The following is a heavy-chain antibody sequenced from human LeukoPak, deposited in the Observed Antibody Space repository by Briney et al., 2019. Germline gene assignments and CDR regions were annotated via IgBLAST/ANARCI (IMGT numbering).Heavy chain of an antibody. CDR1: GFTFSSYG. D-gene: IGHD2-15*01. V-gene: IGHV3-48*02. Sequence: GSLRLSCAASGFTFSSYGMSWVRQAPGKGLEWLSHITSGGTIYYADSVKGRFTISRDNAKSSLYLQMSSLRDEDTAVYYCARRSEFDNTHYHYFDYWGQGALVTVSS. CDR2: ITSGGTI. CDR3: ARRSEFDNTHYHYFDY. J-gene: IGHJ4*02.